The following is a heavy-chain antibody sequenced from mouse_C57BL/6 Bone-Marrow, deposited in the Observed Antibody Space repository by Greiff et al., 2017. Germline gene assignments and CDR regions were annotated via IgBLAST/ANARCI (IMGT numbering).Heavy chain of an antibody. Sequence: EVNVVESGGGLVKPGGSLKLSCAASGFTFSSYAMSWVRQTPEKRLEWVATISDGGSYTNYPDNVKGRFTISRDNAKNNLYLQMSHLKSEDTAMYYCARGGWLLYAMDYWGQGTSVTVSS. CDR1: GFTFSSYA. CDR3: ARGGWLLYAMDY. J-gene: IGHJ4*01. V-gene: IGHV5-4*03. CDR2: ISDGGSYT. D-gene: IGHD2-3*01.